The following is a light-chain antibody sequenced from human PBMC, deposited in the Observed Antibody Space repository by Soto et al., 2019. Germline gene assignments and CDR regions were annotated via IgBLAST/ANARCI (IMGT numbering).Light chain of an antibody. V-gene: IGKV3-11*01. CDR3: QQRITWPRT. J-gene: IGKJ4*01. Sequence: EIVMTQSPATLSVSPGERATLSCRASQSVSSNLAWYQQKPGQAPRLLIYDASNRATGIPDRFSGSGSGTQFTLTINSLEPEDSAVYYCQQRITWPRTFGGGTKVEIK. CDR2: DAS. CDR1: QSVSSN.